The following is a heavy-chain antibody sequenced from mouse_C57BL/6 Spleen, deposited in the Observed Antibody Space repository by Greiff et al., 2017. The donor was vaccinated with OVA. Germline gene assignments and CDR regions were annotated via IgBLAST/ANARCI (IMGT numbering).Heavy chain of an antibody. V-gene: IGHV14-4*01. J-gene: IGHJ2*01. CDR3: TTHRYYGSSDYFDY. Sequence: EVQLQQSGAELVRPGASVKLSCTASGFNIKDDYMHWVKQRPEQGLEWIGWIDPENGDTEYASKFQGKATITADTSSNTAYLQLSSLTSEDTAVYYCTTHRYYGSSDYFDYWGQGTTLTVSS. D-gene: IGHD1-1*01. CDR2: IDPENGDT. CDR1: GFNIKDDY.